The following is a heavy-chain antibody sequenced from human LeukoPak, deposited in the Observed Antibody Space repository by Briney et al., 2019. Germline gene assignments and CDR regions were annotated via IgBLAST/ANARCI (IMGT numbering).Heavy chain of an antibody. CDR2: INHSGST. D-gene: IGHD2-15*01. J-gene: IGHJ4*02. CDR3: AREDIPGRETTILPD. CDR1: GGSFSAYY. Sequence: PSETLSLTCAVYGGSFSAYYWSWVRQPPGKGLEWIGEINHSGSTNYNPSLKSRVTMSVDTSKNQFSLKLSSVTAADTDVYYCAREDIPGRETTILPDRGQGTLVTVSS. V-gene: IGHV4-34*01.